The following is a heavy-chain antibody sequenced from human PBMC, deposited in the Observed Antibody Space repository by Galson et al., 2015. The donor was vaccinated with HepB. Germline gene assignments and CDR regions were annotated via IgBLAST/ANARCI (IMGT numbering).Heavy chain of an antibody. V-gene: IGHV1-46*02. J-gene: IGHJ6*02. CDR1: GYIFKNYY. Sequence: SVKVSCKASGYIFKNYYIQWVRQAPGQGLEWMGVINPGVGSPSYAQKFQGRVTVIRDTSTRTVYMEMSSLRPDDTAVYYCAREANPLLVPGTTEGRGYYGMDVWGQGTTVIVSS. D-gene: IGHD3-10*02. CDR3: AREANPLLVPGTTEGRGYYGMDV. CDR2: INPGVGSP.